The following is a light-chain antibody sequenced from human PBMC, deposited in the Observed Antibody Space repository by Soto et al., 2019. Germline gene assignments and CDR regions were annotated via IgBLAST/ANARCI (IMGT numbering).Light chain of an antibody. CDR2: EVS. CDR3: AAWDDNLKGWL. J-gene: IGLJ3*02. Sequence: QSVLTQPASVSESPGQSITISCTGTSSDIGGYNYVSWYQLHPGKAPKLIIYEVSNRPSGVSNRFSGSKSVTSASLAISGLQSEDEADYYCAAWDDNLKGWLFGGGTKLTVL. CDR1: SSDIGGYNY. V-gene: IGLV2-14*01.